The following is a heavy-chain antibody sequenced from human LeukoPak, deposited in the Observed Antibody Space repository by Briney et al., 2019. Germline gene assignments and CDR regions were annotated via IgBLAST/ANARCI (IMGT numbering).Heavy chain of an antibody. J-gene: IGHJ4*02. D-gene: IGHD2/OR15-2a*01. CDR3: ARDWFHAIDY. V-gene: IGHV3-74*01. CDR2: INSDGGST. CDR1: GFTFTNYW. Sequence: GGSLRLSCTASGFTFTNYWMHWVRQGPGKGLVWVSRINSDGGSTTYADSVKGRFTISRDNAKNTLYLQMNSLRAEDTAVYYCARDWFHAIDYWGQGTLVTVSS.